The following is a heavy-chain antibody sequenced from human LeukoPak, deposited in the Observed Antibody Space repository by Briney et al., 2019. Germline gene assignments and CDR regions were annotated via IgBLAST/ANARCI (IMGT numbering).Heavy chain of an antibody. D-gene: IGHD3-22*01. Sequence: GGSLRLSCAASGFTFSSYAMSWVRQAPGKGLEWVSAISGSGGSTYYADSVKGRFTISRDNSKNTLYLQMNSLKTEDTAVYYCTTISTYYYDSSGYYSFDYWGQGTLVTVSS. CDR2: ISGSGGST. V-gene: IGHV3-23*01. CDR3: TTISTYYYDSSGYYSFDY. CDR1: GFTFSSYA. J-gene: IGHJ4*02.